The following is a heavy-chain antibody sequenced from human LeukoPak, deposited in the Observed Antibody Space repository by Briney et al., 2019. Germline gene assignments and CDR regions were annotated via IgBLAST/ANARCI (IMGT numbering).Heavy chain of an antibody. CDR2: IYYSGSA. CDR1: NGSMSSYF. J-gene: IGHJ4*02. Sequence: PSETLSLTCTVSNGSMSSYFWSWIRQPPGKGLEWIGYIYYSGSANFNPSLKSRATISVDTSKNQFSLKLSSVTAADTAVYYCARAAARDYYYDSSGYYDYWGQGTLVTVSS. CDR3: ARAAARDYYYDSSGYYDY. D-gene: IGHD3-22*01. V-gene: IGHV4-59*01.